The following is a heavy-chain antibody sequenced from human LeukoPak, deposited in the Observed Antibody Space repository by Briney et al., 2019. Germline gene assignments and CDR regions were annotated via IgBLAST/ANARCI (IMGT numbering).Heavy chain of an antibody. CDR2: ISGSGVST. CDR1: GFTFSSYA. D-gene: IGHD3-9*01. CDR3: ARDWSYYDILTGYSPDY. J-gene: IGHJ4*02. Sequence: PGGSLRLSCAASGFTFSSYAIIWVRQAPGKGLEWVSAISGSGVSTYYADSVQGRFTISRDNAKNTLYLQMNSLRAEDTAVYYCARDWSYYDILTGYSPDYWGQGTLVTVSS. V-gene: IGHV3-23*01.